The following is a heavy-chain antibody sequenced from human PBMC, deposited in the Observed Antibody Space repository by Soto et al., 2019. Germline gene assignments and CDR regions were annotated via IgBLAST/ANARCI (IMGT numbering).Heavy chain of an antibody. Sequence: GGSLRLSCAASGFTFSSYAMHWVRQAPGKGLEWVAVISYDGSNKYYAYSVKGRFTISRDNSKNTLYLQMNSLRAEDTAVYYCARDPQVGATHYYYGMDVWGQGTTVTVS. CDR2: ISYDGSNK. V-gene: IGHV3-30-3*01. D-gene: IGHD1-26*01. CDR3: ARDPQVGATHYYYGMDV. J-gene: IGHJ6*02. CDR1: GFTFSSYA.